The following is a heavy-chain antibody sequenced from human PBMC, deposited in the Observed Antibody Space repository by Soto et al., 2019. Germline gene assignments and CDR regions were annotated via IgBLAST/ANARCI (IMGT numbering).Heavy chain of an antibody. V-gene: IGHV1-24*01. J-gene: IGHJ4*02. D-gene: IGHD2-8*01. CDR3: ATDQMAHTAFDY. CDR2: FDPEDGET. Sequence: ASVNVSCKVSGYTLTELSMHWVRQAPGKGLEWMGGFDPEDGETIYAQKFQGRVTMTEDTSTDTAYMELSSLRSEDTAVYYCATDQMAHTAFDYWGQGTLVTVSS. CDR1: GYTLTELS.